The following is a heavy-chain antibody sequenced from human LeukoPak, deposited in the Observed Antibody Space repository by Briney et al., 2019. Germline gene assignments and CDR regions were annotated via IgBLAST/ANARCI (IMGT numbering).Heavy chain of an antibody. Sequence: PGGSLRPSCAASGFTFSSYWMSWVRQAPGKGLEWVAVISYDGSNKYYADSVKGRFTISRDNSKNTLYLQMNSLRAEDTAVYYCAKDRARWELDYWGQGTLVTVSS. CDR3: AKDRARWELDY. CDR1: GFTFSSYW. D-gene: IGHD1-26*01. V-gene: IGHV3-30*18. CDR2: ISYDGSNK. J-gene: IGHJ4*02.